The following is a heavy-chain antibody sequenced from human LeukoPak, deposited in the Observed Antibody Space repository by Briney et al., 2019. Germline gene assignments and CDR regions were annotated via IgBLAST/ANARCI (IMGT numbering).Heavy chain of an antibody. D-gene: IGHD3-22*01. J-gene: IGHJ3*02. CDR3: ARPSITMIVVARTHDAFDI. CDR2: IIPIFGTA. Sequence: GASVKVSCKASGGTFSSYAISWVRQAPGQGLEWMGGIIPIFGTANYAQKFQGRATITADESTSTAYMELSSLRSEDTAVYYCARPSITMIVVARTHDAFDIWGQGTMVTVSS. CDR1: GGTFSSYA. V-gene: IGHV1-69*13.